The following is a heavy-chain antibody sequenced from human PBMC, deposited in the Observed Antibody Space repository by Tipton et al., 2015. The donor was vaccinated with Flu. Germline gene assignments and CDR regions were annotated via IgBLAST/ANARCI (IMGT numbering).Heavy chain of an antibody. V-gene: IGHV4-4*07. Sequence: TLSLTCTVSGGSISSYYWSWIRQPAGKGLEWIGRIYTSGSTNYNPSLKSRVTMSVDTSKNPFSLKLSSVTAADTAVYYCARELRFQQRSYFDGFDVWGPGTSVTVSS. D-gene: IGHD3-3*01. CDR2: IYTSGST. CDR3: ARELRFQQRSYFDGFDV. J-gene: IGHJ6*02. CDR1: GGSISSYY.